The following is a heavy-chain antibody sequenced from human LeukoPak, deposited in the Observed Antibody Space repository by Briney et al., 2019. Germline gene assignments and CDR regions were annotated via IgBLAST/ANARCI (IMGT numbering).Heavy chain of an antibody. CDR1: GYTFTSYY. CDR2: INPSGGST. CDR3: ARVAWGYCSGGSCYFDDY. J-gene: IGHJ4*02. V-gene: IGHV1-46*01. Sequence: ASVKVSCKASGYTFTSYYMHWVRQAPGLGLEWMGIINPSGGSTSYAQKFQGRVTMTRDMSTSTVYMELSSLRSEDTAVYYCARVAWGYCSGGSCYFDDYWGQGTLVTVSS. D-gene: IGHD2-15*01.